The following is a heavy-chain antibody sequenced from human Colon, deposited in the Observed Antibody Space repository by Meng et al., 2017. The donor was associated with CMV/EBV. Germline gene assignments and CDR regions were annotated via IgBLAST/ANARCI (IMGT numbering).Heavy chain of an antibody. D-gene: IGHD3-16*01. Sequence: SETLSLTCTVSGGSISSSSYYWSWVRQPPGKGLEWIGYIYYSGSTNYNPSLKSRVTISVDTSKNQFSLKLSSVTAADTAVYYCARDPWGPTDYWGQGTLVTVSS. CDR1: GGSISSSSYY. CDR3: ARDPWGPTDY. V-gene: IGHV4-61*01. CDR2: IYYSGST. J-gene: IGHJ4*02.